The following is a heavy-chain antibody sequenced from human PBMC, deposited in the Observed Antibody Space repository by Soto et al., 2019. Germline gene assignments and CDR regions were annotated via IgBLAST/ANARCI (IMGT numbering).Heavy chain of an antibody. V-gene: IGHV3-30*02. CDR2: SLYDGVNQ. J-gene: IGHJ4*02. D-gene: IGHD3-16*01. Sequence: GSLRLSCAASGFLFSSYGMHWVRQAPGKGLEWVAVSLYDGVNQYYEDSVKGRFTVSRDNSKNTVHLQMNSLRPEDTAVYYCVKEGHATKHVPYYFDYWGQGSLVTVSS. CDR3: VKEGHATKHVPYYFDY. CDR1: GFLFSSYG.